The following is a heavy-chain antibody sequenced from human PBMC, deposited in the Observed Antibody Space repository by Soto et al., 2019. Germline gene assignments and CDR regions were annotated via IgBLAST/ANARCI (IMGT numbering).Heavy chain of an antibody. J-gene: IGHJ4*02. D-gene: IGHD2-8*02. CDR2: IYYSGST. Sequence: PSETLSLTCTVSGGSISSSSYYWSWIRQHPGKGLEWIGYIYYSGSTYCHPSLKSRVTISVDTSKKQFSLELSSVTAADTAVYYCARVPSGGSSGYWGQGTLVTVSS. CDR3: ARVPSGGSSGY. CDR1: GGSISSSSYY. V-gene: IGHV4-31*03.